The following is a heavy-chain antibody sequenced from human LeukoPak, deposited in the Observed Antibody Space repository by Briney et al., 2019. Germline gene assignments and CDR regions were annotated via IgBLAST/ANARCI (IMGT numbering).Heavy chain of an antibody. D-gene: IGHD5-12*01. CDR1: GFTVSDNY. CDR2: IYGDGTT. Sequence: PGGSLRLSCAASGFTVSDNYMSWVRQAPGKGLEWVSIIYGDGTTHYADAVRGRFSVFRDNSKNTLYLQMNNMRTEDTAIYYCARNKGIVAYRLDHWGQGALVTVSS. CDR3: ARNKGIVAYRLDH. J-gene: IGHJ5*02. V-gene: IGHV3-53*01.